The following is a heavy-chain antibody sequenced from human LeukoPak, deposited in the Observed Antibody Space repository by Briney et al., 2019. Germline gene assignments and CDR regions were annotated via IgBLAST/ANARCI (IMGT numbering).Heavy chain of an antibody. J-gene: IGHJ4*02. CDR3: ARGYGSGSYLDYFDY. D-gene: IGHD3-10*01. CDR1: GGSISSSSYY. V-gene: IGHV4-39*07. CDR2: IYYSGST. Sequence: PSETLSLTCTVSGGSISSSSYYWGWIRQPPGKGLEWIGSIYYSGSTYYNPSLKSRVTISVDTSKNQFSLKLSSVTAADTAVYYCARGYGSGSYLDYFDYWGQGTLVTVSS.